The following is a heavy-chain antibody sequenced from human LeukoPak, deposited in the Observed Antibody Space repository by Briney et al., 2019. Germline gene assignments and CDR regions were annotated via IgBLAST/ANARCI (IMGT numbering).Heavy chain of an antibody. Sequence: SETLSLTCTVSGYSISSGYYWGWVRQPPGKGLEWIGTVYHSGSTYYNPSLRSRVTISVETSKNQFSLKLSSVTAADTAVYYCARKEGVGATTTLDYWGQGTLVTVSS. CDR1: GYSISSGYY. CDR2: VYHSGST. CDR3: ARKEGVGATTTLDY. D-gene: IGHD1-26*01. J-gene: IGHJ4*02. V-gene: IGHV4-38-2*02.